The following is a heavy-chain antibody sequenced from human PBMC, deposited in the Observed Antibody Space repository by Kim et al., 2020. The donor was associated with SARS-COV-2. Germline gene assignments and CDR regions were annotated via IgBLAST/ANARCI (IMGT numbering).Heavy chain of an antibody. Sequence: SETLSLTCAVYGGSFSGYYWSWIRQPPGKGLEWIGEINHSGSTNYNPSLKSRVTISVDTSKNQFSLKLSSVTAADTAVYYCARGYYGSGSYYRGSVLLSTDWYFDLWGRGTLVTVSS. CDR3: ARGYYGSGSYYRGSVLLSTDWYFDL. V-gene: IGHV4-34*01. CDR2: INHSGST. D-gene: IGHD3-10*01. J-gene: IGHJ2*01. CDR1: GGSFSGYY.